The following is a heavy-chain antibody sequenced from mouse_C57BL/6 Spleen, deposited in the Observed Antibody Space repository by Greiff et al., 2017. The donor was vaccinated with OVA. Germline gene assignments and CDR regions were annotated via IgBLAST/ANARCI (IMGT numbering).Heavy chain of an antibody. CDR2: IWGDGST. CDR1: GFSLTSYG. CDR3: AETTVVATDYAMDY. D-gene: IGHD1-1*01. J-gene: IGHJ4*01. Sequence: VKLVESGPGLVAPSQSLSITCTVSGFSLTSYGVSWVRQPPGKGLEWLGVIWGDGSTNYHSALISRLSISKDNSKSQVFLKLNSLQTDDTATYYCAETTVVATDYAMDYWGQGTSVTVSS. V-gene: IGHV2-3*01.